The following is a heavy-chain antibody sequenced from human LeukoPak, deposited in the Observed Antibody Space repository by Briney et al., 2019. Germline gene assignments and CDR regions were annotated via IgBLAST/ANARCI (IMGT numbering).Heavy chain of an antibody. CDR2: INAGNGNT. Sequence: ASVKVSCKASGYTFTSYAMHWVRQAPGQRLEWMGWINAGNGNTKYSQKFQGRVTMTRDTSTSTVYMELSSLRSEDTAVYYCARSSGWYVGPFDYWGQGTLVTVSS. J-gene: IGHJ4*02. V-gene: IGHV1-3*01. CDR1: GYTFTSYA. D-gene: IGHD6-19*01. CDR3: ARSSGWYVGPFDY.